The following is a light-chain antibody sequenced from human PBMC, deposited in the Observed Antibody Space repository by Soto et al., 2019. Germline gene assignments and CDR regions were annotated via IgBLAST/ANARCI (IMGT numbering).Light chain of an antibody. CDR2: DAS. CDR3: QQRSNWPPSIT. CDR1: QSISTY. Sequence: EIVLTQSPATLSLSPGERGTLSCRASQSISTYLAWYQQKPGQAPRLLIYDASSRATGIPARFSGSGSGTDFTLTISSLEPEDFAVYYCQQRSNWPPSITFGQGTRLE. J-gene: IGKJ5*01. V-gene: IGKV3-11*01.